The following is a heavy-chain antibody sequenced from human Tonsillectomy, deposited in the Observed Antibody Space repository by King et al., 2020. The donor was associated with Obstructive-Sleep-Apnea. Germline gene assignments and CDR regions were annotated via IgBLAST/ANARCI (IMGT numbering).Heavy chain of an antibody. CDR1: GGTFSNYA. V-gene: IGHV1-69*09. CDR3: ARDYYDSSGYYSYYGMDV. Sequence: VQLVESGAEVKKPGSSVKVSCKASGGTFSNYAVSWVRQAPGQGLEWMGGIIPMLGVANYAQKFQGSVTITADKSTSIAYMELSSLRSEDTAVYYCARDYYDSSGYYSYYGMDVWGQGTTVTVSS. CDR2: IIPMLGVA. J-gene: IGHJ6*02. D-gene: IGHD3-22*01.